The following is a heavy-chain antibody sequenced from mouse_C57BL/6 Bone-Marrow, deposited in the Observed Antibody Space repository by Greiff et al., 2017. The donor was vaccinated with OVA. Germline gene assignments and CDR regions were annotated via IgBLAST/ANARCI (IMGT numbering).Heavy chain of an antibody. D-gene: IGHD1-1*01. J-gene: IGHJ4*01. CDR1: GYTFTDYN. CDR3: ARGITTVVAPPYYAMDY. Sequence: EVQLQQSGPELVKPGASVKMSCKASGYTFTDYNMHWVKQSHGKSLEWIGYINPNNGGTSYNQKFKGKATLTVNKSSSTAYMELRSLTSEDSAVYYCARGITTVVAPPYYAMDYWGQGTSVTVSS. CDR2: INPNNGGT. V-gene: IGHV1-22*01.